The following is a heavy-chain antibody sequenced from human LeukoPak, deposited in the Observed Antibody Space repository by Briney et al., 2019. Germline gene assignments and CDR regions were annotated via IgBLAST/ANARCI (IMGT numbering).Heavy chain of an antibody. V-gene: IGHV3-21*01. J-gene: IGHJ5*02. CDR1: GFTLRSYT. CDR2: IGISSNKI. CDR3: ARGRNWFDP. Sequence: GGSLRLSCAASGFTLRSYTMNWVRQAPGKGLEWVSSIGISSNKIYYADSVKGRFIISRDNAKNSLYLQMNSLRAEDTAVYYCARGRNWFDPWGQGTLVTVSS.